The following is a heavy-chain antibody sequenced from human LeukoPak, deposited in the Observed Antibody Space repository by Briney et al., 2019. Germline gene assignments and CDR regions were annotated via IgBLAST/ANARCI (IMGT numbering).Heavy chain of an antibody. J-gene: IGHJ5*02. CDR2: IYYSGST. V-gene: IGHV4-31*11. CDR3: ARALITVESWFDP. CDR1: GGSFSSGGYY. Sequence: SETLSLTCAVYGGSFSSGGYYWSWIRRHPGKGLEWIGYIYYSGSTYYNPSLKSRVTISVDTSKNQFSLKLSSVTAADTAVYYCARALITVESWFDPWGQGALVTVSS.